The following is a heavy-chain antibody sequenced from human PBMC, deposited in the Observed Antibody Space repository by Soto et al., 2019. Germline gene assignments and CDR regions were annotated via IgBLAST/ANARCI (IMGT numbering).Heavy chain of an antibody. D-gene: IGHD3-3*01. CDR3: ARVFGFCGMDV. V-gene: IGHV4-31*03. CDR1: GGSISSGGYY. Sequence: QVQLQESGPGLVKPSQTLSLTCTVSGGSISSGGYYWSWIRQHPGKGLEWIGYIYYSGSTYYNPSLKSRVTIPVDTSKSQFSLTLSLLTAADTAVYYCARVFGFCGMDVWGQGTTVTVSS. J-gene: IGHJ6*02. CDR2: IYYSGST.